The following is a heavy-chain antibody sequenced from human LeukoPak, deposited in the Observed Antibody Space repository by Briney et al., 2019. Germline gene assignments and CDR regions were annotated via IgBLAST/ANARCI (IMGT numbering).Heavy chain of an antibody. Sequence: ASVKVSCKASGYTLTNYYIHWVRQAPGQGLEWMGIINPSGGSTSYAQKFQGRVTMTRDTSTGTAYMELSRLRSDDTAVYYCARTLYIAAAPGGFDYWGQGTLVAVSS. J-gene: IGHJ4*02. V-gene: IGHV1-46*01. D-gene: IGHD6-13*01. CDR3: ARTLYIAAAPGGFDY. CDR1: GYTLTNYY. CDR2: INPSGGST.